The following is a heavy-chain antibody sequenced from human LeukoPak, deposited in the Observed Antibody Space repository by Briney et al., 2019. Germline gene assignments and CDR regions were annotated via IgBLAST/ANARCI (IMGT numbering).Heavy chain of an antibody. D-gene: IGHD3-10*01. Sequence: GGSLRLSCAASGFTFSGYWMSWVRQAPGKGLEWVANIKQDGSEKYYVDSVKGRFTISRDNAKNSLYLQMNSLRAEDTAVYYCARDSRGAFDYWGQGTLVTVSS. V-gene: IGHV3-7*01. CDR1: GFTFSGYW. J-gene: IGHJ4*02. CDR3: ARDSRGAFDY. CDR2: IKQDGSEK.